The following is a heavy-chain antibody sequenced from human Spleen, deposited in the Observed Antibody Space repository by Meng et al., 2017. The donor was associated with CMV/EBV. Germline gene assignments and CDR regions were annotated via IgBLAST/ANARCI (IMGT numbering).Heavy chain of an antibody. CDR3: VTDDLCSGGDCSVGY. Sequence: GGSLRLSCKVSGYSLTELSIQWVRQAPGKGLEWMGGFDPEDGETIYAQKFQGRVTMTEDTSTNTAYMELSNLRSDDTAVYYYVTDDLCSGGDCSVGYWGQGTLVTVSS. J-gene: IGHJ4*02. CDR2: FDPEDGET. CDR1: GYSLTELS. D-gene: IGHD2-21*02. V-gene: IGHV1-24*01.